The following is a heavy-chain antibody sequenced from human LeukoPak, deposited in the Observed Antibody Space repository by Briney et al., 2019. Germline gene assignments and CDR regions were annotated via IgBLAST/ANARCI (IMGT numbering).Heavy chain of an antibody. Sequence: GGSLRLSCAASGFTVSTNCMTWVRQAPGKGLEWVSTIYSGGTTYYADSVKGRFTISRDNSKNTLYLQMNSLRAEDTAVYYCSRRLPPYWGQGTLVTVSS. CDR2: IYSGGTT. D-gene: IGHD4-11*01. CDR1: GFTVSTNC. CDR3: SRRLPPY. J-gene: IGHJ4*02. V-gene: IGHV3-53*01.